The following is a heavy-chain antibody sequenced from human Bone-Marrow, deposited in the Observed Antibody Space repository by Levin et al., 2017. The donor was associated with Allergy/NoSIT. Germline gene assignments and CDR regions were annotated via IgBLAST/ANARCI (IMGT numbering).Heavy chain of an antibody. Sequence: GGSLRLSCAPSGFTFSRSGMHWVRQAPGKGLEWVAVIWFDGSREYHADSVKGRFTISRDNSKNTLYLQMSSLRAEDSGFYYCARNKSNGWIDYWGQGTLVTVSS. CDR1: GFTFSRSG. CDR2: IWFDGSRE. V-gene: IGHV3-33*01. J-gene: IGHJ4*02. D-gene: IGHD6-19*01. CDR3: ARNKSNGWIDY.